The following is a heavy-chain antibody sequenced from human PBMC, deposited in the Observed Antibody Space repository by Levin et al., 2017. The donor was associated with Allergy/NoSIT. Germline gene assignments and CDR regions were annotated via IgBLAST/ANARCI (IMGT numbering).Heavy chain of an antibody. D-gene: IGHD4-17*01. CDR2: ISGLGGDI. V-gene: IGHV3-11*01. J-gene: IGHJ4*02. Sequence: GGSLRLSCAVSGLTFGDHYMSWIRQTPGKGLEWISSISGLGGDIYYADSVKGRFTVSRDNAKDSLFLHMNNLGVEDTAVYYCAGPMNLVTTADYWGQGTLVTVSS. CDR3: AGPMNLVTTADY. CDR1: GLTFGDHY.